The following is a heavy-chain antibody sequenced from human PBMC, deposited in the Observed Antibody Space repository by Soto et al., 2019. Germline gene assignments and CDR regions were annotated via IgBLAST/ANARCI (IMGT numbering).Heavy chain of an antibody. CDR3: ARKRFRAQNNAFDI. J-gene: IGHJ3*02. CDR1: GGTFSSYA. D-gene: IGHD6-25*01. V-gene: IGHV1-69*01. CDR2: IIPIFGTA. Sequence: QVQLVQSGAEVKKPGSSVKVSCKASGGTFSSYAISWVRQAPGQGLEWMGVIIPIFGTANYAQKFQGRVKITADESTSTADMELSSMRSEDTAVYYCARKRFRAQNNAFDIWGQGTMVTVSS.